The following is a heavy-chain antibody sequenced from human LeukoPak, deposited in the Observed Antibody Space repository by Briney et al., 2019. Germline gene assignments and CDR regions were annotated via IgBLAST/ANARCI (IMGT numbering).Heavy chain of an antibody. J-gene: IGHJ4*02. V-gene: IGHV3-74*01. D-gene: IGHD2-2*01. CDR3: ARAKGCSSTSCYSYYFDY. CDR1: GFTFSSYW. CDR2: INSDGSST. Sequence: PGGSPRLSCAASGFTFSSYWMHWVRQAPGKGLVWVSRINSDGSSTSYADSVKGRFTISRDSAKNTLFLQMDSLRADDTAVYYCARAKGCSSTSCYSYYFDYWGQGTLVTVSS.